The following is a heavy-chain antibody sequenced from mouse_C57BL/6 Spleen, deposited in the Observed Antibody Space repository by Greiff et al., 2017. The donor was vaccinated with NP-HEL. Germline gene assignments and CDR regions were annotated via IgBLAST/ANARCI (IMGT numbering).Heavy chain of an antibody. CDR3: ATNYGSSYWYFDV. CDR2: IYPGDGDT. D-gene: IGHD1-1*01. J-gene: IGHJ1*03. Sequence: QLQQSGPELVKPGASVKISCKASGYAFSSSWMNWVKQRPGKGLEWIGRIYPGDGDTNYNGKFKGKATLTADKSSSTAYMQLSSLTSEDSAVYFCATNYGSSYWYFDVWGTGTTVTVSS. V-gene: IGHV1-82*01. CDR1: GYAFSSSW.